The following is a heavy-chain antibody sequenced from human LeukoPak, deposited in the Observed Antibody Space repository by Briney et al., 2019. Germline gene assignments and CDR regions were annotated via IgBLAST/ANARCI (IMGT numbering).Heavy chain of an antibody. D-gene: IGHD6-13*01. V-gene: IGHV4-39*01. Sequence: SETLSLTCTVSAAPITSYYWSWIRQPPGKGLEWIGSIYYSGSTYYNPSLKSRVTISVDTSKNQFSLKLTSVTAADTAVYYCARHKGLNHLVPMDYWGQGTLVTVSS. CDR1: AAPITSYY. CDR2: IYYSGST. CDR3: ARHKGLNHLVPMDY. J-gene: IGHJ4*02.